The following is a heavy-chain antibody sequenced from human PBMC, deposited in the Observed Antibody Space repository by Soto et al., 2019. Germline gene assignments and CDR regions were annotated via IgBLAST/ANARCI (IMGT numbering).Heavy chain of an antibody. J-gene: IGHJ5*02. CDR1: GFTFSGYA. D-gene: IGHD6-6*01. CDR2: ISYDGSNK. V-gene: IGHV3-30-3*01. CDR3: ARDNRRRIAARYNWFDP. Sequence: LRLSCAASGFTFSGYAMHWVRQAPGKGLEWVAVISYDGSNKYYADSVKGRFTISRDNSKNTLYLQMNSLRAEDTAVYYCARDNRRRIAARYNWFDPWGQGTLVTVSS.